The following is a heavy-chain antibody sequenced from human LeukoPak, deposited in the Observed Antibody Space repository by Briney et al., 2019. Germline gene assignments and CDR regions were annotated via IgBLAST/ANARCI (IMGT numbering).Heavy chain of an antibody. D-gene: IGHD3-10*01. CDR3: ARVGITMVRGALGDYFDY. J-gene: IGHJ4*02. CDR2: IYYSGST. V-gene: IGHV4-59*01. Sequence: PSETLSLTCTVSGGSISSYYWSWIRQPPGKGLEWIGYIYYSGSTNYNPSLKSRVTISVDTPKNQFSLKLSSVTAADTTVYYCARVGITMVRGALGDYFDYWGQGTLVTVSS. CDR1: GGSISSYY.